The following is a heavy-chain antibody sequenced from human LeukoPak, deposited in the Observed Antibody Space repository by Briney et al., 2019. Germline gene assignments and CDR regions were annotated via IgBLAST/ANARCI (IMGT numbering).Heavy chain of an antibody. CDR1: GYSFTSYW. J-gene: IGHJ4*02. D-gene: IGHD3-16*02. CDR2: IYPGDSDT. Sequence: ASVKVSCKASGYSFTSYWIGWVRQMPGKGLEWMGIIYPGDSDTRYSPSFQGRVTISADKSISTAYLQWSSLKASDTAMYYCARLREGYYDYVWGSSRGYFDYWGQGTLVTVSS. CDR3: ARLREGYYDYVWGSSRGYFDY. V-gene: IGHV5-51*01.